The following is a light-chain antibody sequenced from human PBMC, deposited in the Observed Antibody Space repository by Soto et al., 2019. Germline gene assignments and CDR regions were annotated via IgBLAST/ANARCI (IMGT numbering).Light chain of an antibody. CDR2: GVS. CDR3: QQYGDWPLT. J-gene: IGKJ4*01. Sequence: ETVLTQSPGTLSLSPGERATLSCRASQSVSSSYLAWYQQKPGQAPRLLIFGVSNRAAGIPARFSGSGSGTEFTLAISSLQSEDFAVYYCQQYGDWPLTFGGGTKVDIK. V-gene: IGKV3-20*01. CDR1: QSVSSSY.